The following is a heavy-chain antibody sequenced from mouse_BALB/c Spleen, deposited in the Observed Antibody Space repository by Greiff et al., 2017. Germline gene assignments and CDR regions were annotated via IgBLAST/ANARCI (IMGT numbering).Heavy chain of an antibody. CDR3: ASHYYGVREGFDV. V-gene: IGHV2-9*02. J-gene: IGHJ1*01. CDR1: GFSLTSYG. D-gene: IGHD1-1*01. Sequence: QVQLKESGPGLVAPSQSLSITCTVSGFSLTSYGVHWVRQPPGKGLEWLGVIWAGGSTNYNSALMSRLSISKDNSKSQVFLKMNSLQTDDTAMYYCASHYYGVREGFDVWGAGTTVTVSS. CDR2: IWAGGST.